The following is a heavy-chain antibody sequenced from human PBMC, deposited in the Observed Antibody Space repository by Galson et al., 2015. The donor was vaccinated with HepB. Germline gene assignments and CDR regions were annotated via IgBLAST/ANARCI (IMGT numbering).Heavy chain of an antibody. CDR2: INTNTGNP. V-gene: IGHV7-4-1*02. D-gene: IGHD3-10*01. CDR1: GYVFTDYG. CDR3: ARSPYSASGRRRNAWFDP. Sequence: SVKVSCKASGYVFTDYGINWVRQAPGQGLEWMAWINTNTGNPTYARGFTGRFVFSLDTSVSTAYLQISSLRAEDTAVYYCARSPYSASGRRRNAWFDPWGQGTLVTVSP. J-gene: IGHJ5*02.